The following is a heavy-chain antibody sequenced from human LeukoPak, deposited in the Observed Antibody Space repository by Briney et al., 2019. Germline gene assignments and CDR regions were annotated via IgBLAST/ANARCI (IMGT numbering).Heavy chain of an antibody. CDR1: GFTFSSYW. V-gene: IGHV3-7*01. J-gene: IGHJ3*02. D-gene: IGHD6-19*01. Sequence: GGSLRLSCAASGFTFSSYWMSWVRQAPGKGLEWVANIKQDGSEKYYVDSVKGRFTISRDNAKNSLYLQMNSLRAEGTAVYYCARARYSSGWYGGDAFDIWGQGTMVTVSS. CDR2: IKQDGSEK. CDR3: ARARYSSGWYGGDAFDI.